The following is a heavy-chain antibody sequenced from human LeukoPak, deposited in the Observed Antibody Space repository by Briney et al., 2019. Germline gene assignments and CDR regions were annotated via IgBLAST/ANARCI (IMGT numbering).Heavy chain of an antibody. Sequence: PGGSLRLSCAASGFTFSSYAMSWVRQAPGKGLEWVSAISGSGGSTYYADSVKGRFTISRDSSKNTLYLQMNSLRAEDTAVYYCAKDVGSWYEGYFDYWGQGALVTVSS. CDR1: GFTFSSYA. V-gene: IGHV3-23*01. J-gene: IGHJ4*02. D-gene: IGHD6-13*01. CDR3: AKDVGSWYEGYFDY. CDR2: ISGSGGST.